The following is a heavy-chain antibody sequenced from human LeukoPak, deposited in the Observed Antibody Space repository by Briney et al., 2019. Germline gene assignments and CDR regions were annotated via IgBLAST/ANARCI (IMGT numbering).Heavy chain of an antibody. V-gene: IGHV3-30-3*01. CDR2: ISYDGSNK. CDR3: ASGRKQWLVRSGMDV. J-gene: IGHJ6*02. Sequence: QPGGSLRLSCAASGFTFSSYAMSWVRQAPGKGLEWVAVISYDGSNKYYADSVKGRFTISRDNSKNTLYLQMNSLRAEDTAVYYCASGRKQWLVRSGMDVWGQGTTVTVSS. CDR1: GFTFSSYA. D-gene: IGHD6-19*01.